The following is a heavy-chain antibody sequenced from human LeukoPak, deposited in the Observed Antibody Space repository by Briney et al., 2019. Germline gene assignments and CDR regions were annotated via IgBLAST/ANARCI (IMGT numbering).Heavy chain of an antibody. CDR3: ASMKVRRVTMVRRVITS. D-gene: IGHD3-10*01. Sequence: PGGSLRLSCAASGFTFSSYWMSWVRQAPGKGLEWVANIKQDGSEKYYADPVKGRFTISRDNAKNSLYLQMNSLRAEDTAVYYCASMKVRRVTMVRRVITSWGQGTLVTVSS. CDR2: IKQDGSEK. CDR1: GFTFSSYW. V-gene: IGHV3-7*01. J-gene: IGHJ5*02.